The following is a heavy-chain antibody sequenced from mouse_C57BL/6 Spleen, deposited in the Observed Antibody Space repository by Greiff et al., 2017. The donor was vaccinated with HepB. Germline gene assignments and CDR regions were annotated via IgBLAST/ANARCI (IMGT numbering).Heavy chain of an antibody. V-gene: IGHV1-69*01. CDR1: GYTFTSYW. CDR2: IDPSDSYT. CDR3: ARQGQEFAY. D-gene: IGHD3-3*01. Sequence: QVQLQQPGAELVMPGASVKLSCKASGYTFTSYWMHWVKQRPGQGLEWIGEIDPSDSYTNYNQKFKGKSTLTVDKSSSTAYMQLSSLTSEDSAVYYCARQGQEFAYWGQGTLVTVSA. J-gene: IGHJ3*01.